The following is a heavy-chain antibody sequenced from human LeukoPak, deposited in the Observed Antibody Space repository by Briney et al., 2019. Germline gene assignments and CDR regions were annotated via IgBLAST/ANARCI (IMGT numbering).Heavy chain of an antibody. J-gene: IGHJ4*02. CDR2: ISYDGSNK. D-gene: IGHD2-2*01. V-gene: IGHV3-30*18. Sequence: GGSLRLSCAASGFTFSSYWMHWVRQAPGRGLEWVAVISYDGSNKYYADSVKGRFTISRDNSKNTLYLQMNSLRAEDTAVYYCAKDGGSSTSCYYWGQGTLVTVSS. CDR3: AKDGGSSTSCYY. CDR1: GFTFSSYW.